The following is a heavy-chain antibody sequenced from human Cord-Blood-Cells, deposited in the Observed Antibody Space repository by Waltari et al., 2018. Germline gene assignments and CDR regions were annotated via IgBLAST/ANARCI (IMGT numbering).Heavy chain of an antibody. D-gene: IGHD3-3*01. CDR1: GFTFRSYA. CDR2: ISGSGGRT. CDR3: AKGTGVDFWSGPYFDY. V-gene: IGHV3-23*01. Sequence: EVQLLESGGGLVQPGGYLRLSCAASGFTFRSYAMSWARQAPGKGLEWVSAISGSGGRTYYADSVKGRFTISRDNSKNTLYLQMNSLRAEDTTVYYCAKGTGVDFWSGPYFDYWGQGTLVTVSS. J-gene: IGHJ4*02.